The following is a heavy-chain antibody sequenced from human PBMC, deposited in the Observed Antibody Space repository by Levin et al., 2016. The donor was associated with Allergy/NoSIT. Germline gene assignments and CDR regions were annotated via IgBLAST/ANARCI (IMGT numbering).Heavy chain of an antibody. J-gene: IGHJ6*02. CDR1: GFTFSSYG. CDR2: IWSEGSYK. CDR3: ARDRPATEAFYYGMDV. V-gene: IGHV3-33*01. Sequence: GSLRLSCAASGFTFSSYGMHWVRQAPGKGLDWVAVIWSEGSYKYYADSVKGRFTISRDNSKNTLYLQMNSLRAEDTAVYYCARDRPATEAFYYGMDVWGQGTTVTVSS.